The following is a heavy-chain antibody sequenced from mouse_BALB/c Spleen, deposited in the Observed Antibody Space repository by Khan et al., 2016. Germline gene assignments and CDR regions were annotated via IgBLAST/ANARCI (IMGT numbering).Heavy chain of an antibody. CDR1: GFTFTDYY. V-gene: IGHV7-3*02. CDR2: IRNKANGYTT. J-gene: IGHJ4*01. CDR3: ARDGYYPYAMDY. D-gene: IGHD2-3*01. Sequence: EVERVESGGDLVQPGGSLRLSCATSGFTFTDYYMSWVRQPPGKALEWLGFIRNKANGYTTEYSASVKGRFTISRDHSQSILYLQMNTLRAEASATYYCARDGYYPYAMDYWGQGTSVTVSS.